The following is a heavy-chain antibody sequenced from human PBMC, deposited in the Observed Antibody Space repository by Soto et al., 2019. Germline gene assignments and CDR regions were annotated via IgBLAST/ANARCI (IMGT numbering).Heavy chain of an antibody. CDR2: IYYSGST. J-gene: IGHJ4*02. V-gene: IGHV4-59*08. CDR3: ARRRYADWAFDY. CDR1: GGSISSYY. D-gene: IGHD3-9*01. Sequence: PSETLSLTCTVSGGSISSYYWSWIRQPPGKGLEWIGYIYYSGSTNYNPSLKSRVTISVDTSKNQFSLELSSVTAADTAVYYCARRRYADWAFDYWGQGTLVTVSS.